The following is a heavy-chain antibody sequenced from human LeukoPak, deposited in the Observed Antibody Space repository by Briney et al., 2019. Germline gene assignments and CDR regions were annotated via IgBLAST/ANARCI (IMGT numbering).Heavy chain of an antibody. Sequence: PGGSLRLSCAASGFTFNNYAMSWVRQAPGKGLEWVSVISGSGGNTYYADSVRGRFTISRDNSKNTLCLQMNSLRAEDTAVYYCAKISWIQLWLPLDYWGQGTLVTVSS. CDR1: GFTFNNYA. CDR3: AKISWIQLWLPLDY. V-gene: IGHV3-23*01. J-gene: IGHJ4*02. CDR2: ISGSGGNT. D-gene: IGHD5-18*01.